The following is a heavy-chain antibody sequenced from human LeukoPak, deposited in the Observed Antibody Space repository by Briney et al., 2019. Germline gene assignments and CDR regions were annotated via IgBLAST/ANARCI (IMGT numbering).Heavy chain of an antibody. CDR3: ARSTGTN. D-gene: IGHD1-1*01. Sequence: PSETLSLTCAVYGVSFSGYYWSWIRQPPGKGLEWIGEINHSGSTNYNPSLKSRVTISVDTSKNQFSLKLSSMTAADTAVNYCARSTGTNWGQGTLVTVSS. CDR2: INHSGST. J-gene: IGHJ4*02. V-gene: IGHV4-34*01. CDR1: GVSFSGYY.